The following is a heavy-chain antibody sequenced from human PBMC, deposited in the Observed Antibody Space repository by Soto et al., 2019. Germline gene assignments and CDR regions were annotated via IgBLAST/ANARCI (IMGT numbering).Heavy chain of an antibody. CDR3: ASAGYYYDSSGYFLY. CDR2: IYYSGST. D-gene: IGHD3-22*01. Sequence: SETLSLTCTVSGGSISSYYWSWIRQPPGKGLEWIGYIYYSGSTNYNPSLKSRVTISVDTSKNQFSLKLSSVTAADTAVYYCASAGYYYDSSGYFLYWGQGTLVIVSS. CDR1: GGSISSYY. V-gene: IGHV4-59*01. J-gene: IGHJ4*02.